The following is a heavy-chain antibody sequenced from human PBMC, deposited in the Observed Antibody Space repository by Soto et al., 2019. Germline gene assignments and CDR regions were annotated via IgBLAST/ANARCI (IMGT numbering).Heavy chain of an antibody. J-gene: IGHJ3*01. CDR3: ARGDRGAFDL. D-gene: IGHD1-26*01. Sequence: EVQLVESGGGLVQPGESLRLSCAASGFTFSYYWMHWVRQAPGKGLVWVSRIHSDGSSTTYADSVKGRFTISRDNARNTLYLQMNSRRAEDTAVYYCARGDRGAFDLWGQGTVVTVSS. CDR2: IHSDGSST. V-gene: IGHV3-74*01. CDR1: GFTFSYYW.